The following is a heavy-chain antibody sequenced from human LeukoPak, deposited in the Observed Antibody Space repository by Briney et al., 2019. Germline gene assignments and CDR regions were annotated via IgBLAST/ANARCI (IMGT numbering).Heavy chain of an antibody. D-gene: IGHD3-22*01. CDR2: LSTSPG. J-gene: IGHJ4*02. V-gene: IGHV3-23*01. Sequence: GGSLRLSCAASGFTLTNYAMSWVRPGPGKGLEWVSGLSTSPGYADSARGRFTVPRDHSTNTLYLQMNRLRAEHTAVYYCARGEVAVQYYFESWGQGTLVTVSS. CDR3: ARGEVAVQYYFES. CDR1: GFTLTNYA.